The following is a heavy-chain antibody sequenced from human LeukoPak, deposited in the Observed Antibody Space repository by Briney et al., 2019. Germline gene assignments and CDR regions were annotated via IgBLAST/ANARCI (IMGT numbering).Heavy chain of an antibody. CDR3: ARRRFGELSFPRGKYSYYMDV. D-gene: IGHD3-10*01. V-gene: IGHV4-34*01. CDR1: GGSFSGYY. CDR2: INHSGST. Sequence: PSETLSLTCAGYGGSFSGYYWSWIRQPPVKGLEGMGEINHSGSTNYNPSLKSRVTISVDTSKNPLSLKLSSVTAADPAVYYCARRRFGELSFPRGKYSYYMDVWGKGTTVTISS. J-gene: IGHJ6*03.